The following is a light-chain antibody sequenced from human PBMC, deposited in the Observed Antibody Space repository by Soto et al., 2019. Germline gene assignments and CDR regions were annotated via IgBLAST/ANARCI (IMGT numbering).Light chain of an antibody. V-gene: IGLV2-8*01. CDR3: SSYAGSNKKV. CDR1: SSDVGGYNY. CDR2: DVS. J-gene: IGLJ2*01. Sequence: QSALTQPPSASGSPGQSVTISSTGTSSDVGGYNYVSWYQQHPGKAPKLMIYDVSKRPSGVPDRFSGSKSGNTASLTVSGLQAEDEADYYCSSYAGSNKKVFGGGTKVTVL.